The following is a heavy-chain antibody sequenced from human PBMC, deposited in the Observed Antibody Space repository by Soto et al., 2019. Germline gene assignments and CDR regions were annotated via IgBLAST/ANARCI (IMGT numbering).Heavy chain of an antibody. Sequence: SETLSLTCTVSGVSISSYYWSWIRQPPGKGLEWIGYIYYSGSTNYNPSLKSRVTISVDTSKNQFSLKLSSVTAADTAVYYCARVWSSSRFRWFDPWGQGTLVTVSS. CDR1: GVSISSYY. V-gene: IGHV4-59*01. D-gene: IGHD6-6*01. CDR3: ARVWSSSRFRWFDP. CDR2: IYYSGST. J-gene: IGHJ5*02.